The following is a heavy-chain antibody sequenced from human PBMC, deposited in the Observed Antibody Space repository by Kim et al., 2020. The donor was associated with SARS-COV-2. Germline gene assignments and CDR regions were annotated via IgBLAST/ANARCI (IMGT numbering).Heavy chain of an antibody. Sequence: GGSLRLSCAASGFTFNSNAMHWVRQAPGKGLEWVAVIWNDGSNKLYADSVKGRFTISRDNTKNTLYLQMSSLRAEDSAVYYCVRDWSYDFLTGPTLSMDVWGQGTTVTVSS. D-gene: IGHD3-9*01. J-gene: IGHJ6*02. CDR1: GFTFNSNA. CDR2: IWNDGSNK. V-gene: IGHV3-33*01. CDR3: VRDWSYDFLTGPTLSMDV.